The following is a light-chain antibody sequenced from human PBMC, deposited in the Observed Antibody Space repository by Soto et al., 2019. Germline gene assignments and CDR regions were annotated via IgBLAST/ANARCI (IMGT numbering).Light chain of an antibody. CDR3: AAWDDSLNGREV. CDR1: SSNIGSNS. V-gene: IGLV1-44*01. Sequence: QSLLTQPPSASGTPGQMVTISCSGSSSNIGSNSVNWYQQLPGAAPKLLIYSNNQRPSGVPDRFSGSKSGTSASLAISGLQSEDEADYYCAAWDDSLNGREVFGTGTKVTVL. J-gene: IGLJ1*01. CDR2: SNN.